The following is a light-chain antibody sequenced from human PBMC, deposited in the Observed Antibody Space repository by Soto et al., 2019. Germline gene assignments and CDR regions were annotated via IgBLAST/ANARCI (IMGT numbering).Light chain of an antibody. CDR3: QQSYSTWYT. CDR1: QSISSY. CDR2: AAS. V-gene: IGKV1-39*01. Sequence: DIQMTQSPSSLSASVGDRVTITFRASQSISSYLNWYQQKPGKAPKLLIYAASSLQSGVPSRFSGSGSGTDFTLTISSLQPEDFATYYCQQSYSTWYTFGQGTKVDIK. J-gene: IGKJ2*01.